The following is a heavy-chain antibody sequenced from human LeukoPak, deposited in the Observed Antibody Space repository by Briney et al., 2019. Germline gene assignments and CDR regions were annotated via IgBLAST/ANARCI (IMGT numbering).Heavy chain of an antibody. CDR2: ISGSGGST. CDR3: ARVRPSYSSGWGAVDYFDY. V-gene: IGHV3-23*01. J-gene: IGHJ4*02. CDR1: GFTFSSYS. Sequence: GGSLRLSCAASGFTFSSYSMTWVRQAPGKGLEWVSTISGSGGSTFYAESVKGRFTISRDNSKNTLYLQMNSLRAEDTAVYYCARVRPSYSSGWGAVDYFDYWGQGTLVTVSS. D-gene: IGHD6-25*01.